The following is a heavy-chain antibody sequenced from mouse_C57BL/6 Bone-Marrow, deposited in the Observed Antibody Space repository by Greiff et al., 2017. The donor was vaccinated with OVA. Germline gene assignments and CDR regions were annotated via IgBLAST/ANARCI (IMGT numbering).Heavy chain of an antibody. CDR1: GYTFTSYG. D-gene: IGHD2-1*01. Sequence: VKLVESGAELARPGASVKLSCKASGYTFTSYGISWVKQRTGQGLEWIGEISPRSGNTYYNEKFKGKATLTADKSSSTAYMELRSLTSEDSAVYFCARGIYYGNYDVAYWGQGTLVTVSA. CDR2: ISPRSGNT. J-gene: IGHJ3*01. V-gene: IGHV1-81*01. CDR3: ARGIYYGNYDVAY.